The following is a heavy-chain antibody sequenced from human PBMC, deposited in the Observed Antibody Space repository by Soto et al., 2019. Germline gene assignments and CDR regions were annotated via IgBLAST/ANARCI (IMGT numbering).Heavy chain of an antibody. CDR3: ARDLVSSIFGGSYFSLYY. CDR1: GFTFSSYS. CDR2: ISYDGSNK. V-gene: IGHV3-30*03. Sequence: GGSLRLSCAASGFTFSSYSMNWVRQAPGKGLEWVAVISYDGSNKYYADSVKGRFTISRDNSKNTLYLQMNSLRAEDTAVYYCARDLVSSIFGGSYFSLYYWGQGTLVTVSS. D-gene: IGHD1-26*01. J-gene: IGHJ4*02.